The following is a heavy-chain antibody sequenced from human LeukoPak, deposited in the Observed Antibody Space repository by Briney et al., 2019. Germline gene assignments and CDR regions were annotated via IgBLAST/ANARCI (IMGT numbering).Heavy chain of an antibody. J-gene: IGHJ4*02. D-gene: IGHD3-3*01. CDR3: ARVSDSTHPFDY. CDR1: GYTFTSNY. V-gene: IGHV1-46*01. CDR2: INPSGGST. Sequence: GASVKVSCKAFGYTFTSNYMHWVRQAPGQGPEWMGIINPSGGSTSYAQKFQGRVTMTRDMSTSTVYMELSSLRSEDTAVYYCARVSDSTHPFDYWGQGTLVTVSS.